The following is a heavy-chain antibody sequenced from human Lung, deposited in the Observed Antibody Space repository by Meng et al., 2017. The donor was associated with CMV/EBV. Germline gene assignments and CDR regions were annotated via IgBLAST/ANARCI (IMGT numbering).Heavy chain of an antibody. J-gene: IGHJ4*02. CDR1: KFIFSKYA. Sequence: GESLKISCTVSKFIFSKYAMNWVRQAPGKGLEWVSLISTSSTSAYYADSVKGRFTISRDDSKSTLYLQMNSLRVEDTAVYYCIKEFVSTGWYDEDVWGQGTLVTVSS. V-gene: IGHV3-23*01. CDR3: IKEFVSTGWYDEDV. CDR2: ISTSSTSA. D-gene: IGHD1-14*01.